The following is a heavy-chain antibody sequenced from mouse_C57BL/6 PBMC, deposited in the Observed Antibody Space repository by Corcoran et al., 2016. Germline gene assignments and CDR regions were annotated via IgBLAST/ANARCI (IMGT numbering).Heavy chain of an antibody. Sequence: EVQLQQSGPELVKPGDSVKISCKASGYSFTGYFMNWVMQSHGKSLEWIGRINPYNGDTFYNQKFKGKATLTVDKSSSTAHMELRSLTSEDSAVYYCARSVLGLPDYFDYWGQGTTLTVSS. CDR3: ARSVLGLPDYFDY. CDR2: INPYNGDT. D-gene: IGHD2-2*01. J-gene: IGHJ2*01. V-gene: IGHV1-20*01. CDR1: GYSFTGYF.